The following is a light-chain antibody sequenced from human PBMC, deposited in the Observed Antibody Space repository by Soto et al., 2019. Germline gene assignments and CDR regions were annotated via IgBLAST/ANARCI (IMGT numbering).Light chain of an antibody. J-gene: IGLJ3*02. Sequence: QSALTQPRSVSGSPGQSVTFSCTGTSGDIGAYNYVSWYQFHPGKAPKMIIYDVNKRPSGVPDRFSGSKSGNTASLTISWLQAEDEADYYCCSYSHTVRVFGGGTQLTVL. CDR3: CSYSHTVRV. V-gene: IGLV2-11*01. CDR2: DVN. CDR1: SGDIGAYNY.